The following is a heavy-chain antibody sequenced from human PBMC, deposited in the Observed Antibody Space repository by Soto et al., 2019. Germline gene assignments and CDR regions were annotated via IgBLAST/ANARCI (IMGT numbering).Heavy chain of an antibody. CDR1: GFTFSSYG. CDR3: ARGPGRGYSGYDPRLEVDY. D-gene: IGHD5-12*01. V-gene: IGHV3-33*01. CDR2: IWYDGSNK. Sequence: GGSLRLSCAASGFTFSSYGMHWVRQAPGKGLEWVAVIWYDGSNKYYADSVKGRFTISRDNSKNTLYLQMNSLRAEDTAVYYCARGPGRGYSGYDPRLEVDYWGQGTLVTVSS. J-gene: IGHJ4*02.